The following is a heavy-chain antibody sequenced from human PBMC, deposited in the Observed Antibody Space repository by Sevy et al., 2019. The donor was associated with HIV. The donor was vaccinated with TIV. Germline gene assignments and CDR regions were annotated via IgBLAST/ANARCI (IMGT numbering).Heavy chain of an antibody. CDR2: VYYTGGT. V-gene: IGHV4-59*08. Sequence: SETLSLTCTVSGGSINSDHWNWIRQPPGKGLEWIGYVYYTGGTNYNPSLKNRVTISVDRTKNQFSLKLTSVSVADTAVYYCARRNDFDIWGQGTMDTVSS. CDR3: ARRNDFDI. CDR1: GGSINSDH. J-gene: IGHJ3*02.